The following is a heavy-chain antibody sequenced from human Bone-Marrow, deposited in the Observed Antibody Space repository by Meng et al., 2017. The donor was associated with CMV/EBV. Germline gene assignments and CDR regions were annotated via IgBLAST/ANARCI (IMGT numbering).Heavy chain of an antibody. V-gene: IGHV4-34*01. J-gene: IGHJ4*02. CDR3: ARIPLGSGWSYFDY. D-gene: IGHD6-19*01. CDR1: GGSISGYY. CDR2: INHSGST. Sequence: GSLRLSCTVSGGSISGYYWSWIRQPPGKGLEWIGEINHSGSTNYNPSLKSRVTISVDTSKNQFSLKLSSVTAADTAVYYCARIPLGSGWSYFDYWGQGTLVTVSS.